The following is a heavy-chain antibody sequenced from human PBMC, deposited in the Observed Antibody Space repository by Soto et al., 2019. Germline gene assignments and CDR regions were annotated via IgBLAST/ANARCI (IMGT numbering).Heavy chain of an antibody. Sequence: QVQLVQSGAEVKKPGSSVKVSCKASGGIFSSYAISWLRQAPGQGLEWMGAVIPILGQAYYAQKFRDRVTLVADGSTSTSYMELSSLTSDDTAVYYCAIEVWGRGGYYLDSWGQGTLVTVSS. CDR1: GGIFSSYA. D-gene: IGHD7-27*01. CDR3: AIEVWGRGGYYLDS. CDR2: VIPILGQA. J-gene: IGHJ4*02. V-gene: IGHV1-69*01.